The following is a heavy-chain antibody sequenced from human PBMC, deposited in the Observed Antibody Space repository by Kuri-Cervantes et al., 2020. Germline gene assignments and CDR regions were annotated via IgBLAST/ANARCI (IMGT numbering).Heavy chain of an antibody. CDR2: LSASGGST. J-gene: IGHJ4*02. CDR1: GFMFSSYA. Sequence: GESLKISCVASGFMFSSYAMSWVRQAPGKGLEWVSGLSASGGSTYYADSVKGRFTISRDNAKNTLYLQMNSLRAEDTAVYYCARDNIDWNDNFDYWGQGTLVTVSS. CDR3: ARDNIDWNDNFDY. V-gene: IGHV3-23*01. D-gene: IGHD1-1*01.